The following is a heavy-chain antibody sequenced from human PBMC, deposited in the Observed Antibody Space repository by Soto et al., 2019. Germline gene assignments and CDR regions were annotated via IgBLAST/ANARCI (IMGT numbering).Heavy chain of an antibody. CDR2: IYSSGST. J-gene: IGHJ4*02. CDR3: ARATRDYGDYGYFDS. D-gene: IGHD4-17*01. CDR1: GGSISNYY. Sequence: SETLSLTCTVSGGSISNYYWSWIRQPAGKGLEWIGRIYSSGSTNYNPSLKSRVTMSVDTSKNQFSLKLTSVTAADTAVYFCARATRDYGDYGYFDSWGRGTLVTVSS. V-gene: IGHV4-4*07.